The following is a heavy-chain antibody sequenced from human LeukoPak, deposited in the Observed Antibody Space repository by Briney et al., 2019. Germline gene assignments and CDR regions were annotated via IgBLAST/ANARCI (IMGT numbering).Heavy chain of an antibody. CDR2: IYYSGST. J-gene: IGHJ6*02. D-gene: IGHD3-10*01. V-gene: IGHV4-59*01. CDR3: ARGVGGSGSYYYYGMDV. Sequence: SETLSLTCTVSRGSISSYYWTWIRQPPGKGLEWIGYIYYSGSTNYNPSLKSRVTISVDPSTNQFSLKPRSVTAADTAVYYCARGVGGSGSYYYYGMDVWGQGTTVTVSS. CDR1: RGSISSYY.